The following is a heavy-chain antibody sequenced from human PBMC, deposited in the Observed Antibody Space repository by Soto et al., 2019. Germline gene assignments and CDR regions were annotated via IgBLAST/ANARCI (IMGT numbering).Heavy chain of an antibody. D-gene: IGHD6-13*01. V-gene: IGHV3-53*01. J-gene: IGHJ4*02. CDR1: GFTVSNNY. CDR3: ARDPPGIAASGGGG. CDR2: IYSGGST. Sequence: VQLVESGGGLIQPGGSPRLSCAASGFTVSNNYMRWVRQAPGKGLKWVSLIYSGGSTHYADSVKGRFTISRDNSKNTLYLQMNSLRVEDTAVYYCARDPPGIAASGGGGWGQGTLVTVSS.